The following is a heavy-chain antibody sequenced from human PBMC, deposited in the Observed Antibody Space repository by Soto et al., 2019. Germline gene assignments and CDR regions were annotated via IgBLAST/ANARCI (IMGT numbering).Heavy chain of an antibody. CDR2: INPSSTHI. V-gene: IGHV3-21*01. J-gene: IGHJ3*01. CDR3: ARGYCGGGSCYLRRDAFDV. D-gene: IGHD2-15*01. Sequence: EVQLVESGGGLVVPGGSLSLSCVASGFTFSSYHMSWVRQAPGKGLEWVSSINPSSTHIYYADSVRGRFAISRDHSKNSLYLQMNSPRTEDAAVYYCARGYCGGGSCYLRRDAFDVWGQGTLVTVSS. CDR1: GFTFSSYH.